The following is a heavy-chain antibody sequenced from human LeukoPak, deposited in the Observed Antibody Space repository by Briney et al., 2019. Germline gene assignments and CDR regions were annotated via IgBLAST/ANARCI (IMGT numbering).Heavy chain of an antibody. V-gene: IGHV4-39*01. CDR1: GGSISSSSYY. D-gene: IGHD3-10*01. CDR3: ARHESEITMVRGVTDY. CDR2: IYYSGST. Sequence: SETLSLTCTVSGGSISSSSYYSGWIRLPPGQGLEWIGSIYYSGSTYYNPSLKSRVTISVDTSKNQFSLKLSSVTAADTAVYYCARHESEITMVRGVTDYWGQGTLVTVSS. J-gene: IGHJ4*02.